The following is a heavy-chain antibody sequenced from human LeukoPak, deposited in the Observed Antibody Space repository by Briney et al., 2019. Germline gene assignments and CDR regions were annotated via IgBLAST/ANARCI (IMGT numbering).Heavy chain of an antibody. CDR3: ARGRYDYVWGSYRVYYYYYYMDV. Sequence: ASVNVSCKASGYTLTSYDINGVRQATGQGREWMGWMNSNSGNTGYAQKFQGRVTITRNTSISTAYMELSSLRSEDTAVYYCARGRYDYVWGSYRVYYYYYYMDVWGKGTTVTVSS. CDR2: MNSNSGNT. D-gene: IGHD3-16*02. CDR1: GYTLTSYD. J-gene: IGHJ6*03. V-gene: IGHV1-8*03.